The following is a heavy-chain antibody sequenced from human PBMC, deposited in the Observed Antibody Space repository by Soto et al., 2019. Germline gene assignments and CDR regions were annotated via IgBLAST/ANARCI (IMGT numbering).Heavy chain of an antibody. J-gene: IGHJ2*01. CDR2: ISGSGGST. CDR3: AKLNIVVVTAAAPYWYFDL. D-gene: IGHD2-2*01. CDR1: GFTFSSYA. V-gene: IGHV3-23*01. Sequence: EVQLLESGGGLVQPGGSLRLSCAASGFTFSSYAMSWVRQAPGKGLEWVSAISGSGGSTYYADSVKGRFSISRNNSENTLCSRVNSRGTEDTAVYSCAKLNIVVVTAAAPYWYFDLWGRGTLVTVSS.